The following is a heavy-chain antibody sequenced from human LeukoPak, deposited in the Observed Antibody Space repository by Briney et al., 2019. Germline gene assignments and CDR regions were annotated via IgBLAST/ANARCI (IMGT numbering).Heavy chain of an antibody. CDR3: ARGPISSLAFDY. V-gene: IGHV3-66*01. CDR1: AFTVSSNH. D-gene: IGHD3-16*02. CDR2: IYSGGGT. Sequence: PGGSLRLSCAASAFTVSSNHMSWVRQAPGKGLEWVSLIYSGGGTYYADSVKGRFIISRDNSKNTLYLQMNSLRAEDTAVYYCARGPISSLAFDYWGQGTLVTVSS. J-gene: IGHJ4*02.